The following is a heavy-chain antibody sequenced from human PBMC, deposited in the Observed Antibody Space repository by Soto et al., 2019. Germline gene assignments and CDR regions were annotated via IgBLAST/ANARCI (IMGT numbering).Heavy chain of an antibody. Sequence: PSETQSVTSTVAGGTISGSSYYWGCIHQPPGKGLEWIGSIYYSGSTYYNPSLKSRVTISVDTSKNQFSLKLSSVTAADTAVYYCARHNTAMATVDYWGQGTLVTVSS. CDR2: IYYSGST. V-gene: IGHV4-39*01. CDR1: GGTISGSSYY. CDR3: ARHNTAMATVDY. J-gene: IGHJ4*02. D-gene: IGHD5-18*01.